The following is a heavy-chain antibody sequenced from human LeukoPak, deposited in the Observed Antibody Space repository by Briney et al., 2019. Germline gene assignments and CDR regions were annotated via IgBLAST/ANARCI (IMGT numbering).Heavy chain of an antibody. D-gene: IGHD3-10*01. CDR2: ISPYNGHT. J-gene: IGHJ4*02. V-gene: IGHV1-18*01. Sequence: ASVKVSCKASGSIFTNYGISWVRQAPGQGLEWMGWISPYNGHTNYEPNLQDRLTMTTDTSTSTAYMELRSLTSDDTDVYYCAKTRDTVLNEYWGQGTLVTVSS. CDR1: GSIFTNYG. CDR3: AKTRDTVLNEY.